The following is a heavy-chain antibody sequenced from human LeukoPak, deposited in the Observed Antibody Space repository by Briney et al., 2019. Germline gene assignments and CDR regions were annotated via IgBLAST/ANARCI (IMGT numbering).Heavy chain of an antibody. D-gene: IGHD5-18*01. CDR2: ISYDGSNK. CDR1: GFTFSSYA. CDR3: ARVDRGYTYGYNALDI. Sequence: GGSLRLSCAASGFTFSSYAMHWVHQAPGKGLEWVAVISYDGSNKYYADSVKGRFTISRDNSKNTLYLQMNSLRAEDTAVYYCARVDRGYTYGYNALDIWGQGTMVTVSS. J-gene: IGHJ3*02. V-gene: IGHV3-30-3*01.